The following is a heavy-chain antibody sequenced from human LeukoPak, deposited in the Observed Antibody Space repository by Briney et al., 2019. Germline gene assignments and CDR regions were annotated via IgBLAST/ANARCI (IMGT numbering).Heavy chain of an antibody. Sequence: GASVKVSCKASGYTFISHDINWVRQATGQGLEWMGWMNPNNGRTGYAQKFQGRVTMTRSTSTSTAYMELRSLRSDDTAVYYCARETNNWFDPWGQGTLVTVSS. CDR2: MNPNNGRT. CDR1: GYTFISHD. V-gene: IGHV1-8*01. CDR3: ARETNNWFDP. J-gene: IGHJ5*02.